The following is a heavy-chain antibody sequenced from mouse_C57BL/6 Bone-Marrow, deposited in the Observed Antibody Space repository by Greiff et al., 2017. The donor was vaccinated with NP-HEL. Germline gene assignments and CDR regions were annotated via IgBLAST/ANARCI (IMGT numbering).Heavy chain of an antibody. CDR2: IDPSDSYT. Sequence: QVQLQQPGAELVMPGASVKLSCKASGYTFTSYWMHWVKQRPGQGLEWIGEIDPSDSYTNYNQKFKGKTTLTVDNSSSTAYMQLSILTSEDSAVYYCAKFDYYGTWFAYWGQGTLVTVSA. V-gene: IGHV1-69*01. CDR1: GYTFTSYW. CDR3: AKFDYYGTWFAY. J-gene: IGHJ3*01. D-gene: IGHD1-1*01.